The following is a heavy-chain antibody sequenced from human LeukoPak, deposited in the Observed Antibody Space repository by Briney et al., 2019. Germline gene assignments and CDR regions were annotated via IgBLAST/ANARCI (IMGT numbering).Heavy chain of an antibody. CDR2: IYTSGST. CDR1: GGSISSYY. D-gene: IGHD6-13*01. J-gene: IGHJ6*03. V-gene: IGHV4-4*07. CDR3: ARMSAERSYSSSWFYYMDV. Sequence: SETLSLTCTVSGGSISSYYWSWIRQTAGKGLEWIGRIYTSGSTNYNPSLKSRVTMSVDTSKNQFSLKLSSVTAADTAVYYCARMSAERSYSSSWFYYMDVWGKGTTVTVSS.